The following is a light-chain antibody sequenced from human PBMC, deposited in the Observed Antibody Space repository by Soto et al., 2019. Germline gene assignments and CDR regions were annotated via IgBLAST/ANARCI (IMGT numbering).Light chain of an antibody. CDR2: DAS. V-gene: IGKV1-33*01. CDR1: QDISNY. CDR3: QQYDNLPLT. Sequence: DIQMTQSPSSLSASVGDRVTITCQASQDISNYLNWYQQKPGKAPKLLTYDASNLETGGPSRFSGRGSGTDFTFTISSLQTEDIATYYCQQYDNLPLTFGGGTKVEIK. J-gene: IGKJ4*01.